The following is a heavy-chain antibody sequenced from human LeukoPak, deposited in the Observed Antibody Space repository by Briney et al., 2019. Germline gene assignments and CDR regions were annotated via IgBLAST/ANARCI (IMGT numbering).Heavy chain of an antibody. Sequence: ASVKVSCKASGYTFNSYGISWVRQAPGQGLEWMGWISVYNRKTHFAQKFQDRLTLTIDTSTTTVDMELRSLGSDDTAVYYCARQGGTQRPCDYWGQGTLVTVSS. CDR2: ISVYNRKT. CDR3: ARQGGTQRPCDY. J-gene: IGHJ4*02. V-gene: IGHV1-18*04. D-gene: IGHD1-1*01. CDR1: GYTFNSYG.